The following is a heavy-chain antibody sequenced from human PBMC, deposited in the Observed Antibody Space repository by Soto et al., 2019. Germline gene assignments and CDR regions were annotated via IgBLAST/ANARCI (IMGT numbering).Heavy chain of an antibody. CDR3: ARSWGIVGATGYYGMDV. Sequence: SETLSLTCTVSGGSISSSSYYWGWIRQPPGKGLEWIGSIYYSGSTYYNPSLKSRVTISVDTSKNQFSLKLSSVTAADTAVYYCARSWGIVGATGYYGMDVWGQGTTVTVSS. CDR2: IYYSGST. V-gene: IGHV4-39*01. CDR1: GGSISSSSYY. J-gene: IGHJ6*02. D-gene: IGHD1-26*01.